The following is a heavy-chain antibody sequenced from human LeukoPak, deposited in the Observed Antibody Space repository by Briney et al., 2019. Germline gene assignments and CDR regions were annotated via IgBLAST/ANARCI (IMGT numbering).Heavy chain of an antibody. CDR2: IYTSGST. CDR1: GGSFSGYY. V-gene: IGHV4-59*10. D-gene: IGHD3-22*01. CDR3: ARDSSGYYFDY. Sequence: SETLSLTCAVYGGSFSGYYWSWIRQPAGKGLEWIGRIYTSGSTNYNPSLKSRVTMSVDTSKNQFSLKLSSVTAADTAVYYCARDSSGYYFDYWGQGTLVTVSS. J-gene: IGHJ4*02.